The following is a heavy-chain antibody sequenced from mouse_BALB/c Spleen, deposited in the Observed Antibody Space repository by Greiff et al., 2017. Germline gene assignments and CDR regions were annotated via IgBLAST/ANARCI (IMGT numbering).Heavy chain of an antibody. CDR1: GYSITSGYY. V-gene: IGHV3-6*02. CDR3: AREGYYGSSYYFDY. CDR2: ISYDGSN. Sequence: VQLQQSGPGLVKPSQSLSLTCPVTGYSITSGYYWNWIRQFPGNKLEWMGYISYDGSNNYNPSLKNRISITRDTSKNQFFLKLNSVTTEDTATYYCAREGYYGSSYYFDYWGQGTTLTVSS. D-gene: IGHD1-1*01. J-gene: IGHJ2*01.